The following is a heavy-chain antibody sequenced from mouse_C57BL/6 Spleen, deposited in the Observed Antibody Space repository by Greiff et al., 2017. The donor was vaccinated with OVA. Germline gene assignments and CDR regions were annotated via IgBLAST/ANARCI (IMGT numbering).Heavy chain of an antibody. V-gene: IGHV1-15*01. J-gene: IGHJ2*01. CDR3: TRRGPYYFDY. CDR1: GYTFTDYE. Sequence: VKLQESGAELVRPGASVTLSCKASGYTFTDYEMHWVKQTPVHGLEWIGAIGPETGGTAYNQKFKGKAILTADKSSSTAYMELRSLTSEDSAVYYCTRRGPYYFDYWGQGTTLTVSS. CDR2: IGPETGGT.